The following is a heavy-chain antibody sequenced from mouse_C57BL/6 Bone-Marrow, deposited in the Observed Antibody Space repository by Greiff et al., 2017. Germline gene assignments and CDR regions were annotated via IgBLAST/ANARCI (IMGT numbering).Heavy chain of an antibody. CDR2: IYPGDGDT. CDR3: ARSALELGEAY. J-gene: IGHJ3*01. CDR1: GYAFSGYW. Sequence: VQLQQSGAELVKPGASVKISCKASGYAFSGYWMNWVKQRPGKGLEWIGQIYPGDGDTNYNGKFKGQATLTADKSSSTAYMQLSSLTSEDAAVYFCARSALELGEAYWGQGTLVTVSA. V-gene: IGHV1-80*01. D-gene: IGHD4-1*01.